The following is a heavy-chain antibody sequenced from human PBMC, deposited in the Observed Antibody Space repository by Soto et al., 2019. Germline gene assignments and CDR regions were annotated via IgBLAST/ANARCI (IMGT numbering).Heavy chain of an antibody. D-gene: IGHD6-13*01. J-gene: IGHJ1*01. Sequence: PGGSLRLSCAASGFTFSSYTMHWVRQAPGKGLEWVSSISTGSSYIYYADSLKGRFTISRDNAGNSLYLQMNSLRAEDTAVYYCAREMKQLVQEGFLQHWGQGTLVTV. CDR1: GFTFSSYT. CDR2: ISTGSSYI. CDR3: AREMKQLVQEGFLQH. V-gene: IGHV3-21*01.